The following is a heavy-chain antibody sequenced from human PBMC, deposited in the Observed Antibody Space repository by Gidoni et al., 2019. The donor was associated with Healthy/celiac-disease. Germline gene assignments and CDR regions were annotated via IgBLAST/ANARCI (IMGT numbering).Heavy chain of an antibody. CDR2: ISSSSSYI. J-gene: IGHJ4*02. V-gene: IGHV3-21*01. Sequence: EVQLVESGGGLVKPGGSLRLSCAASGFTFSSYSMNWVRQAPGKGLEWVSSISSSSSYIYYADSVKGRFTISRDNAKNSLYLQMNSLRAEDTAVYYCARWDATDGGFDYWGQGTLVTVSS. CDR1: GFTFSSYS. D-gene: IGHD3-16*01. CDR3: ARWDATDGGFDY.